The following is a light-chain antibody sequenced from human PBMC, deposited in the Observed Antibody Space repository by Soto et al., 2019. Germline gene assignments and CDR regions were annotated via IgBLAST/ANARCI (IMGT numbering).Light chain of an antibody. CDR1: HSITTN. Sequence: EIIMTQSPATLSVSPEEGATLSCRTSHSITTNLAWYQHRRGQSPRLLVYGATTRATVVPARFSVSGSGADVTLIISSHQSEVFAVSYCQQYSSGPTFRGGPKVEI. J-gene: IGKJ4*01. CDR3: QQYSSGPT. CDR2: GAT. V-gene: IGKV3-15*01.